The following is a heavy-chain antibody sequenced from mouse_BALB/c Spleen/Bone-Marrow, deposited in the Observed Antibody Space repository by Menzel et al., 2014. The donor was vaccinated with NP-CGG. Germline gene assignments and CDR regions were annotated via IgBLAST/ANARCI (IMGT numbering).Heavy chain of an antibody. D-gene: IGHD1-1*01. CDR3: ARRLLRYYAMDY. CDR1: GFTFSDFY. V-gene: IGHV7-1*02. CDR2: SRNKANDYTT. Sequence: EVNVVESGGGLVQPGGSLILSCATSGFTFSDFYMEWVRQPPGKRLEWIAASRNKANDYTTEYSASVEGRFIVSRDTSQSILYLQMNALRAEDTAIYYCARRLLRYYAMDYWGQGTSVTVSS. J-gene: IGHJ4*01.